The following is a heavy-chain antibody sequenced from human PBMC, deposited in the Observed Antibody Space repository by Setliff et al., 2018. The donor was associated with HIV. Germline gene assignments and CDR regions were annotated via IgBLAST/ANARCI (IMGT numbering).Heavy chain of an antibody. Sequence: PGGSLRLSCSVSGFTFSSHGMHWVRQTPGKGLEWVAFTVIDGTYTFYAESVKGRLTISRDNAKSTLYLQMNSLSPDDTAVYYCVKDPREGAGYFDYWGQGTQVTVSS. V-gene: IGHV3-30*02. CDR2: TVIDGTYT. CDR1: GFTFSSHG. D-gene: IGHD1-26*01. J-gene: IGHJ4*02. CDR3: VKDPREGAGYFDY.